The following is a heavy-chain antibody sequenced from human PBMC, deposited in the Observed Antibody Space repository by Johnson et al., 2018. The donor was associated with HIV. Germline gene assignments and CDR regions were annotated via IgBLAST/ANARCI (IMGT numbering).Heavy chain of an antibody. D-gene: IGHD2-8*01. V-gene: IGHV3-30-3*01. Sequence: QVLLVESGGGVVQPGGSLRLSCAASGFTFSPYAIHWFRQAPGTGLAWVVVISSDGHNKYYADSVTGRLTIPRDRSKNMVYLQMNSLRAEDTAVYFCARGFCSNGVCSSLLGFDAFDIWGQGKRSPSLQ. CDR1: GFTFSPYA. CDR2: ISSDGHNK. J-gene: IGHJ3*02. CDR3: ARGFCSNGVCSSLLGFDAFDI.